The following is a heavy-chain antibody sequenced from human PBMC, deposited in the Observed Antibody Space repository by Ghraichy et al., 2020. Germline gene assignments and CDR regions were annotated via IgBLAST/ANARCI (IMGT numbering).Heavy chain of an antibody. CDR1: GFTFGNYW. V-gene: IGHV3-74*01. J-gene: IGHJ3*01. D-gene: IGHD2-15*01. Sequence: GGSLRLSCAASGFTFGNYWMSWVRQAPGKGLVWVSHIKNDGSITNYADSVKGRFTISRDNAKNTLYLQMNSLRAEDTALYYCTRGAPATPRSGFDVWGQGTVVTVSS. CDR2: IKNDGSIT. CDR3: TRGAPATPRSGFDV.